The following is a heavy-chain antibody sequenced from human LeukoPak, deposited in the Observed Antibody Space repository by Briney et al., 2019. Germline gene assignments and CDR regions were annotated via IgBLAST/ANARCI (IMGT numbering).Heavy chain of an antibody. CDR3: ARGGGYCSSTSCYNNWFDL. V-gene: IGHV3-21*01. Sequence: GGSLRLSCAASGFTFSSYAMNWVRQAPGRGLEWVSSITSSSNYIYYADSVKGRFTISRDNAKDSLNLQMNSLRAEDTAVYYCARGGGYCSSTSCYNNWFDLWGQGTLVTVSS. CDR2: ITSSSNYI. D-gene: IGHD2-2*02. CDR1: GFTFSSYA. J-gene: IGHJ5*02.